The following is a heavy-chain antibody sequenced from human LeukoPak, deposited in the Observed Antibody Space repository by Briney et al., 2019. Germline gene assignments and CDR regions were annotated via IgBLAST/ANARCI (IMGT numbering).Heavy chain of an antibody. Sequence: GASVRVSCKASGYTFTTYGISWVRQAPGRGLEWMGWISTYNAITNYAQKLQGRVTMTTDTSTSTSYMELRSLISDDTAVYYCARVSTQRGDVDFWSGYYQYYYMDVWGKGTTVTVSS. J-gene: IGHJ6*03. D-gene: IGHD3-3*01. CDR1: GYTFTTYG. V-gene: IGHV1-18*01. CDR3: ARVSTQRGDVDFWSGYYQYYYMDV. CDR2: ISTYNAIT.